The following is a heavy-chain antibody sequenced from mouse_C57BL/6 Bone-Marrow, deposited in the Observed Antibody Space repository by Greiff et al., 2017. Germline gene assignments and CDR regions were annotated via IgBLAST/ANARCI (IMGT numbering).Heavy chain of an antibody. CDR2: IDPETGGT. J-gene: IGHJ1*03. CDR1: GYTFTDYE. V-gene: IGHV1-15*01. Sequence: QVKLQQSGAELVRPGASVTLSCKASGYTFTDYEMHWVKQTPVHGLEWIGAIDPETGGTAYNQKFKGKAILTADKSSSTAYMELRSLTSEDAAVYYCTRGLISRKFDVGGKGTTVTVSS. CDR3: TRGLISRKFDV.